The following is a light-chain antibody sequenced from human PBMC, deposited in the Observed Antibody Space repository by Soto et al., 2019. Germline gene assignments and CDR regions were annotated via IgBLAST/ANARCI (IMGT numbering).Light chain of an antibody. V-gene: IGLV3-16*01. CDR3: LSADSSGTSFYV. Sequence: SYELTQPPSVSVSLGQMARITCSGEALPKKYAYWYQQKPGQFPVLVIYKDSERPSGIPERFSGSSSGTIVTLTISGVQAEDEADYYCLSADSSGTSFYVFGTGTKLTVL. CDR1: ALPKKY. J-gene: IGLJ1*01. CDR2: KDS.